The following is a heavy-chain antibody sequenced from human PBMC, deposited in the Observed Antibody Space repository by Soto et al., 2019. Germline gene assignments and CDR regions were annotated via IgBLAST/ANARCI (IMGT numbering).Heavy chain of an antibody. D-gene: IGHD3-3*01. CDR1: GFTFDDYG. J-gene: IGHJ4*02. V-gene: IGHV3-20*01. Sequence: EVQLVESGGGVVRPGGSLRLSCAASGFTFDDYGMSWVRQAPGKGLEWVSGINWNGGSTGYADSVKGRFTISRDNAKNSLYLQMNSLRDEDTALYHCARVRAGGYDFWSGYYFDYWGQGTLVTVSS. CDR2: INWNGGST. CDR3: ARVRAGGYDFWSGYYFDY.